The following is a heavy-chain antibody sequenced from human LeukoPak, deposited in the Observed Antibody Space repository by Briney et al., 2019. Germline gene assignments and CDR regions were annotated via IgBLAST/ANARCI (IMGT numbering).Heavy chain of an antibody. Sequence: PGGSLRLSCAASGFTVSSNYMSWVRQAPGEGLEWVSVIYSGGSTYYADSVKGRFTISRDNSKNTLYLQMNSLRAEDTAVYYCARDPSYIVGASPFDYWGQGTLVTVSS. J-gene: IGHJ4*02. CDR2: IYSGGST. CDR1: GFTVSSNY. CDR3: ARDPSYIVGASPFDY. V-gene: IGHV3-66*02. D-gene: IGHD1-26*01.